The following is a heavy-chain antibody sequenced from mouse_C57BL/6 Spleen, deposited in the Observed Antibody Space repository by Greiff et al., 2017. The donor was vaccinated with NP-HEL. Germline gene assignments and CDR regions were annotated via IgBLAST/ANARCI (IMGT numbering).Heavy chain of an antibody. J-gene: IGHJ1*03. CDR2: IDPSDSYT. CDR1: GYTFTSYW. V-gene: IGHV1-69*01. Sequence: VQLQQPGAELVMPGASVKLSCKASGYTFTSYWMHWVKQRPGQGLEWIGEIDPSDSYTNYNQKFKGKSTLTVDKSSSTAYMQLSSLTSEDSAVDYCARGGSYYGSSYGYFDVWGTGTTVTVSS. CDR3: ARGGSYYGSSYGYFDV. D-gene: IGHD1-1*01.